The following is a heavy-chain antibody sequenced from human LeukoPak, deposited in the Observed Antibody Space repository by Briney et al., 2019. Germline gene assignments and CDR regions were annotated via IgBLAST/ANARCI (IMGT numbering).Heavy chain of an antibody. CDR2: ISGNGGSI. D-gene: IGHD3-22*01. CDR3: ARPNITSYYDSRGYDAFDV. J-gene: IGHJ3*01. CDR1: GFTFSSYA. V-gene: IGHV3-23*01. Sequence: GGSLRLSCAASGFTFSSYAMSWVRQAPGKGLEWVSAISGNGGSIYYADSVKGRFTTSRDNPKNTLYLQMNSLRAEDTAVYYCARPNITSYYDSRGYDAFDVWGQGTMVTVSS.